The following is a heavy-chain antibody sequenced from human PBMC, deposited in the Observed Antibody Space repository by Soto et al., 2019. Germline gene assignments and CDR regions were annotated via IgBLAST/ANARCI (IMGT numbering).Heavy chain of an antibody. V-gene: IGHV4-38-2*01. J-gene: IGHJ4*02. CDR2: IYRSGTT. D-gene: IGHD1-26*01. CDR3: ARTHSGSYYSVFNY. Sequence: XETLSLPFVVSNFSISSGEYWGWIRQSPGKGLEWIAIIYRSGTTSYNPYLKSRVTISVDPSKNQFSLMLNAVTAADTAVYYCARTHSGSYYSVFNYWGRGSLVTV. CDR1: NFSISSGEY.